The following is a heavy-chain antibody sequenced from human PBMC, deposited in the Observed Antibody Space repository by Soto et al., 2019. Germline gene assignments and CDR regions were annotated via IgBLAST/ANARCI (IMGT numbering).Heavy chain of an antibody. Sequence: GGSLRLSCAASGFTFSSYAMHWVRQAPGKGLEWVAVISYDGSNKYYADSVKGRFTISRDNSKNTLYLQMNSLRAEDTAVYYCARDRITMVRGYYYGMDVWGQGTTVTVSS. CDR3: ARDRITMVRGYYYGMDV. CDR1: GFTFSSYA. V-gene: IGHV3-30-3*01. J-gene: IGHJ6*02. CDR2: ISYDGSNK. D-gene: IGHD3-10*01.